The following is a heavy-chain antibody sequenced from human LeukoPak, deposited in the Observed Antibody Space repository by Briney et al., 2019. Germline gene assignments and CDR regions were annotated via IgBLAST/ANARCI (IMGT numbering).Heavy chain of an antibody. CDR3: VRDGEGVAISVNYWFDP. J-gene: IGHJ5*02. CDR2: MNPINGNT. V-gene: IGHV1-8*02. CDR1: GYTFTSYA. D-gene: IGHD3-10*01. Sequence: ASVKVSCKASGYTFTSYAMNWVRQAPGQGLEWMGWMNPINGNTGYAQKFQGRVTMTRDTSISTAYMELRSLRSDDTAVYYCVRDGEGVAISVNYWFDPWGQGTLVTVSS.